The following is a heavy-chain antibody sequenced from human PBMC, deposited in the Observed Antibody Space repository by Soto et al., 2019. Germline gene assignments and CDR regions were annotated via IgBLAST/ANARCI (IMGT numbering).Heavy chain of an antibody. CDR2: MYNTGST. CDR1: GGSISGYY. D-gene: IGHD4-17*01. V-gene: IGHV4-59*12. Sequence: SETLSLTCTVSGGSISGYYWSWIRQPPGKGLEWIGYMYNTGSTVYNPSFKSRVTISVDTSKSQLSLNLRSVTAADTAVYYCARETYGDYVGYFDPWGQGIQVTVSS. J-gene: IGHJ5*02. CDR3: ARETYGDYVGYFDP.